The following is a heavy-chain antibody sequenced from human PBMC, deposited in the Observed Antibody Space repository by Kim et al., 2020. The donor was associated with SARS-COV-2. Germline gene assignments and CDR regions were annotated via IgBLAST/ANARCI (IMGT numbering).Heavy chain of an antibody. CDR3: AREDSSSSRGPYYYYYGMDV. CDR2: ISSSSSYI. J-gene: IGHJ6*02. CDR1: GFTFSSYS. V-gene: IGHV3-21*01. Sequence: GGSLRLSCAASGFTFSSYSMNWVRQAPGKGLEWVSSISSSSSYIYYADSVKGRFTISRDNAKNSLYLQMNSLRAEDTAVYYCAREDSSSSRGPYYYYYGMDVWGQGTTVTVSS. D-gene: IGHD6-6*01.